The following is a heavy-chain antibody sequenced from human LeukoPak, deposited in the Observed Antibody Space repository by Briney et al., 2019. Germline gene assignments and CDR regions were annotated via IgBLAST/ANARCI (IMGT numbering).Heavy chain of an antibody. D-gene: IGHD1-26*01. CDR1: GFTFSSYS. Sequence: GGSLRLSCAASGFTFSSYSMNWVRQAPGKGLEWVSYISSSSSTIYYADSVKGRFTISRDNAKNSLYLQMNSLRAEDTAVYYCARDQVPPYGGGWGAIDPWGQGTLVTVSS. J-gene: IGHJ5*02. CDR3: ARDQVPPYGGGWGAIDP. V-gene: IGHV3-48*01. CDR2: ISSSSSTI.